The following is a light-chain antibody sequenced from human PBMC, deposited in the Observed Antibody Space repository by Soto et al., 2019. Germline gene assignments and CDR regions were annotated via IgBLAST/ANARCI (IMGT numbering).Light chain of an antibody. CDR3: QQYGSSSFT. Sequence: EIVLTQSPGTRSFSPGEKPTLSCRASRSVASSYLAWYQQKPGQAPRLLIYGASSRATGIPDRFSGSGSGTDFTLTISRLEPEDFAVYYCQQYGSSSFTFGPGTKVDIK. V-gene: IGKV3-20*01. CDR1: RSVASSY. CDR2: GAS. J-gene: IGKJ3*01.